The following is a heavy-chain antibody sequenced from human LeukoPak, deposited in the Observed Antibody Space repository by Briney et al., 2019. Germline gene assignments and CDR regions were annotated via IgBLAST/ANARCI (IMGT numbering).Heavy chain of an antibody. CDR3: ARGAVESLVDY. V-gene: IGHV3-13*01. CDR1: GFTFSNYD. D-gene: IGHD3-3*01. Sequence: GGFLRLSCSASGFTFSNYDMHWVRQATGKGLEWVSAIGIGGDTYYPDSAKGRFTISRDNAKNSLYLQMNSLRAGDTAVYYCARGAVESLVDYWGQGTLVTVSS. CDR2: IGIGGDT. J-gene: IGHJ4*02.